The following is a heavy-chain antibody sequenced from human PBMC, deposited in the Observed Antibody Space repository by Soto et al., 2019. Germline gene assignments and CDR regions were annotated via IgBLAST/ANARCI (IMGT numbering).Heavy chain of an antibody. CDR2: IIPLSGTA. D-gene: IGHD6-19*01. J-gene: IGHJ6*02. Sequence: QVQLVQSGAEVKKPGSSVKVSCKASGGTFSNYAISWVRQAPGQGLEWMGGIIPLSGTANYAQKFQGRVTITADDSTSTAYMELRSLRSEDTAIYYCASDYAVADTYYYGMDVWGQGPTVTVSS. CDR3: ASDYAVADTYYYGMDV. V-gene: IGHV1-69*01. CDR1: GGTFSNYA.